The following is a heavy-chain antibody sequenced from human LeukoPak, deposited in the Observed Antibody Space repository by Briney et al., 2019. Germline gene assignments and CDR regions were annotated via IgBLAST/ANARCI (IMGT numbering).Heavy chain of an antibody. J-gene: IGHJ4*02. CDR1: GGSISSYY. CDR3: ARAETTMVDS. CDR2: IYYSGST. Sequence: SETLSLTCTVSGGSISSYYWSWIRQPPGKGPEWIGYIYYSGSTNYNPSLKSRVTISVDTSKNQFSLKLSSVTAADTAVYYCARAETTMVDSWGQGTLVTVSS. D-gene: IGHD5-18*01. V-gene: IGHV4-59*01.